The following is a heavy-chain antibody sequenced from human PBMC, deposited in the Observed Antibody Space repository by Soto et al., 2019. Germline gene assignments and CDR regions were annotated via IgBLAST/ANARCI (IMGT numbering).Heavy chain of an antibody. D-gene: IGHD2-15*01. V-gene: IGHV1-8*01. J-gene: IGHJ6*04. CDR1: GYTFTSYD. CDR3: ARKVRAYCSGGSCYGEMDV. CDR2: MNPNSGNT. Sequence: PSVKVSCKASGYTFTSYDINWVRQATGQGLEWMGWMNPNSGNTGYAQKFQGRVTMTRNTSISTAYMELSSLRSEDTAVYYCARKVRAYCSGGSCYGEMDVWGKGTTVTVSS.